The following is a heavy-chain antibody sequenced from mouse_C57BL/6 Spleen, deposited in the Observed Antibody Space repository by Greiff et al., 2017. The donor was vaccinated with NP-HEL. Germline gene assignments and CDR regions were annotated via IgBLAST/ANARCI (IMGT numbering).Heavy chain of an antibody. J-gene: IGHJ3*01. Sequence: EVQVVESGGGLVKPGGSLKLSCAASGFTFSSYAMSWVRQTPEKRLEWVATISDGGSYTYFPDHVKGRFTISRDNAKNNLYLQMSHLKSEDTAMYYCARDDYDGGARFAYWGQGTLVTVSA. CDR2: ISDGGSYT. D-gene: IGHD2-4*01. CDR3: ARDDYDGGARFAY. CDR1: GFTFSSYA. V-gene: IGHV5-4*01.